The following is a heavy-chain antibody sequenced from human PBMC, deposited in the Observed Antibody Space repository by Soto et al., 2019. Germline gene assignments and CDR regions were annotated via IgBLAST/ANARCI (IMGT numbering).Heavy chain of an antibody. CDR1: GYIFVNYG. V-gene: IGHV1-18*01. CDR2: ISPYTGNT. J-gene: IGHJ6*02. D-gene: IGHD3-16*01. CDR3: VMVDNYVTPTPQDV. Sequence: QVQLVQSGDEVKKPGASVKVSCKASGYIFVNYGIAWLRQAPGQGLEWMGWISPYTGNTHSASKVQGRLTMTTHTSTSTAYMDRGSLTSDDTAVYYCVMVDNYVTPTPQDVWGQGTTVTFSS.